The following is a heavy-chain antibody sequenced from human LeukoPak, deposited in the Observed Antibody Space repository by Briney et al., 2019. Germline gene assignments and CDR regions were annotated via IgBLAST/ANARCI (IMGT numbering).Heavy chain of an antibody. J-gene: IGHJ4*02. V-gene: IGHV3-73*01. D-gene: IGHD6-6*01. CDR3: AKDPHHRKYSSSPPYYFDY. Sequence: GGSLRLSCAASGFTFSGSAMHWVRQASGKGLEWVGCIRSKAKSYATAYAASVKGRFTISRDDSKNTLYLQMNSLRAEDTAVYYCAKDPHHRKYSSSPPYYFDYWGQGTLVTVSS. CDR2: IRSKAKSYAT. CDR1: GFTFSGSA.